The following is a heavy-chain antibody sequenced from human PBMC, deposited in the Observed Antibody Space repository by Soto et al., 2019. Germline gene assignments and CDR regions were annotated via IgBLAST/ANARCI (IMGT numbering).Heavy chain of an antibody. CDR2: IGASGDNT. CDR1: GFTFSSYG. D-gene: IGHD6-19*01. J-gene: IGHJ4*02. CDR3: AVVGLRAAVAGRGSPNFDY. Sequence: QPGGSLRLSCAASGFTFSSYGMSWVRQAPGKGLEWVSTIGASGDNTYYADSVKGRFTISRDNSKSTLYLQMNSLRDEDTAVYYCAVVGLRAAVAGRGSPNFDYWGQGMLVTVSS. V-gene: IGHV3-23*01.